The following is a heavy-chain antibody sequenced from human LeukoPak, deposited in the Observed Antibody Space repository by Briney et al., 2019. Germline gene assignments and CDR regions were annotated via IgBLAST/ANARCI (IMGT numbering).Heavy chain of an antibody. D-gene: IGHD1-1*01. Sequence: GGSLRLSCAASGFTFSGYSMNWVRQAPGKGLEWVSSISSSSSYIYYADSVKGRFTISRDNAKNSLSLQMNSLRAEDTALYYCASSNNWSEFDYWGQGTLVTVSS. CDR1: GFTFSGYS. CDR3: ASSNNWSEFDY. V-gene: IGHV3-21*01. J-gene: IGHJ4*02. CDR2: ISSSSSYI.